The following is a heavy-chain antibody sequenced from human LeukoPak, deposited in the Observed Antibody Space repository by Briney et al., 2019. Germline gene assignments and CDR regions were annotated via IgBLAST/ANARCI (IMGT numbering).Heavy chain of an antibody. D-gene: IGHD6-13*01. CDR3: ARDLGYSSSWYAFDY. Sequence: PGGSLRLSCAASGFTFSSFAMSWVRQAPGEGLEWVSAMSGSGGMTYSADSVKGRFTISRDNAKNSLYLQMNSLRAEDTAVYYCARDLGYSSSWYAFDYWGQGTLVTVSS. CDR1: GFTFSSFA. CDR2: MSGSGGMT. V-gene: IGHV3-23*01. J-gene: IGHJ4*02.